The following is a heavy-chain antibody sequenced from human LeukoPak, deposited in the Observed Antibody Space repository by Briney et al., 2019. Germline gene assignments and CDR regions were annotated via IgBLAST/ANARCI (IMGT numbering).Heavy chain of an antibody. CDR3: ARAWPKGGFYFDY. CDR2: INPSGGSI. J-gene: IGHJ4*02. CDR1: GYTFTSYY. Sequence: ASVKVSCTASGYTFTSYYMHWVRQAPGQGLEWMGIINPSGGSITYAQNFQGGVTMTRDTSTSTVYMELSSLGSEDTAVYYCARAWPKGGFYFDYWGQGTLVTVSS. D-gene: IGHD1-26*01. V-gene: IGHV1-46*01.